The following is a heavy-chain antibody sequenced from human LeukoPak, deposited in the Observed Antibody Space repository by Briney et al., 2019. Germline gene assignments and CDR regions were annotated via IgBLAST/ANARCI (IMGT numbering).Heavy chain of an antibody. CDR1: GNTLTEVS. CDR3: VAEGCSGGICYPYFDL. V-gene: IGHV1-24*01. CDR2: FDPANGGK. Sequence: ASVRVSCKVSGNTLTEVSMHWVRQAPGKGLQWIGGFDPANGGKIYAQQFQGRVTMTEDTSTDTAYMGLNSLRSEGTAVYYCVAEGCSGGICYPYFDLWGRGTLVIVPS. D-gene: IGHD2-15*01. J-gene: IGHJ2*01.